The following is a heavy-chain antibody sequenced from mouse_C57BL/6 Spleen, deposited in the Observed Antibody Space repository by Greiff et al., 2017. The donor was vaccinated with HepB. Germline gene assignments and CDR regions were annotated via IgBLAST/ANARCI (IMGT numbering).Heavy chain of an antibody. J-gene: IGHJ1*03. V-gene: IGHV1-52*01. CDR3: AGHYPCWYFGV. Sequence: QVQLQQPGAELVRPGSSVKLSCKASGYTFTSYWMHWVKQRPIQGLEWIGNIDPSDSDTHYNQKFKDKATLTVDKSSSTAYMQLSSLTSEDSAVYYCAGHYPCWYFGVWGTGTTVTVSS. D-gene: IGHD5-5*01. CDR2: IDPSDSDT. CDR1: GYTFTSYW.